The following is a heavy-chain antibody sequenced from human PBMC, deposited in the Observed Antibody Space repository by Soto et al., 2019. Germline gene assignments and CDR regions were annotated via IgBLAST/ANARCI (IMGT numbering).Heavy chain of an antibody. J-gene: IGHJ6*02. CDR3: ATGDWGATRPAEVYSFYGMDV. D-gene: IGHD6-6*01. CDR2: IVPIFGIA. CDR1: GDTFSAYA. Sequence: QVQLAQSGAELKRPGSSVKVSCKPSGDTFSAYAISWVRQAPGQGLEWMGGIVPIFGIANYTRKFQDGVTVSADESTRTAYMELSSLRPDDTAVYFCATGDWGATRPAEVYSFYGMDVWGQGTTVIVSS. V-gene: IGHV1-69*12.